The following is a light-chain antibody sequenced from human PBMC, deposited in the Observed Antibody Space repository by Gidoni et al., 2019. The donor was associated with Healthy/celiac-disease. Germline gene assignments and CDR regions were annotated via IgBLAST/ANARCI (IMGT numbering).Light chain of an antibody. CDR3: QQSYSTPFT. V-gene: IGKV1-39*01. J-gene: IGKJ3*01. Sequence: DIQMTQSPSSLSASVGDRVTITCRASQSISSYLYWYQQKPGKARKLLIYAASILKSGVPSRFSGSGSGTDFTLTSSSLQPEDFATYYCQQSYSTPFTFXPXTKVEIK. CDR1: QSISSY. CDR2: AAS.